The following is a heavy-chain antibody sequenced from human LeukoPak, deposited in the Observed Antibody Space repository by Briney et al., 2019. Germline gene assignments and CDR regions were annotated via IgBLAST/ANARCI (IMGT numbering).Heavy chain of an antibody. CDR1: GGSFSGYY. D-gene: IGHD3-16*01. J-gene: IGHJ4*02. V-gene: IGHV4-34*01. Sequence: PSETLPLTCAVYGGSFSGYYWSWIRQPPGKGLEWIGEINHSGSTNYNPSLKSRGTILVDASNNQIFLQLSSVTAADTAVYYCANYLVSSGGGVFDYWGQGTLVTVPS. CDR3: ANYLVSSGGGVFDY. CDR2: INHSGST.